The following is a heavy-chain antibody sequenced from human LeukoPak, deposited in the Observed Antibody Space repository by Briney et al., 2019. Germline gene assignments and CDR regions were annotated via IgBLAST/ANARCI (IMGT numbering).Heavy chain of an antibody. J-gene: IGHJ4*02. Sequence: PSETLSLTCAVYGGSFSGYYWSWIRQPPGKGPEWIGEINNSGSTNYNPSLKSRVTISVDTSKNQFSLKLSSVTAADTAVYYCARAGYNYRFDYWGQGTLVTVSS. CDR3: ARAGYNYRFDY. CDR2: INNSGST. CDR1: GGSFSGYY. V-gene: IGHV4-34*01. D-gene: IGHD5-24*01.